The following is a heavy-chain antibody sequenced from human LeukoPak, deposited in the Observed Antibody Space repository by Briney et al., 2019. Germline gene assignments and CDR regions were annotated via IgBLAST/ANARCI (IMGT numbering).Heavy chain of an antibody. J-gene: IGHJ1*01. CDR3: ATVPHLGSGWTGYCQH. D-gene: IGHD6-19*01. V-gene: IGHV1-24*01. CDR1: GYTPTELI. Sequence: ASVRVSCKISGYTPTELIMPWVRQAPGNRLVRRGGFYHKGNETNDAQKYQSRVTMTENTSTDTYYMELSSLRSEDTAVYYCATVPHLGSGWTGYCQHWGQGTLVTVSS. CDR2: FYHKGNET.